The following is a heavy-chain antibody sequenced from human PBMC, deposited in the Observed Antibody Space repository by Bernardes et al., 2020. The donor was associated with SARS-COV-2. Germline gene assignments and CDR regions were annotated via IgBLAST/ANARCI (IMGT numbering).Heavy chain of an antibody. CDR1: GGSFSGYY. CDR3: ARGVAAGGYYGMDV. CDR2: INHSGST. V-gene: IGHV4-34*01. D-gene: IGHD6-25*01. Sequence: SETLSLTCAVYGGSFSGYYWSWIRQPPGKGLEWIGEINHSGSTNYNPSLKSRVTISVDTSKNQFSLKLSSVTAADTAVYYCARGVAAGGYYGMDVWGQGTTVTVSS. J-gene: IGHJ6*02.